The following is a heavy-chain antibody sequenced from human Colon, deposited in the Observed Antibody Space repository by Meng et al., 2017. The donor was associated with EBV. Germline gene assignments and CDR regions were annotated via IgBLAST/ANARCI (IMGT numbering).Heavy chain of an antibody. CDR3: ARVRGARLPLYSSFDF. V-gene: IGHV4-34*02. CDR2: INQSGSA. Sequence: QPLQHGRGHCMPTDPRSLTSARSRSSCCYYSWNWIRHSPVKGLEWIGEINQSGSATYNPSLKSRVTISMSTSKNQFSLKLSSVTAADTAVYYCARVRGARLPLYSSFDFWGQGTLVTVSS. J-gene: IGHJ4*02. CDR1: RSSCCYYS. D-gene: IGHD2-2*02.